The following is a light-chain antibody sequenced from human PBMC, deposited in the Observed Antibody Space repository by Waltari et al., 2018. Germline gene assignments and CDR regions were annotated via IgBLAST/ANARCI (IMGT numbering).Light chain of an antibody. CDR2: GAS. Sequence: EIVMTQFPATLSVSPGERATLSCRASESVTSQSVSSRLAWYQQKPGQAPRLLIYGASTRATGVPARFTGSGSETEFTLTISSLQSEDFAVYYCQQYNNWPLTFGGGTKVEI. CDR3: QQYNNWPLT. V-gene: IGKV3D-15*01. CDR1: QSVSSR. J-gene: IGKJ4*01.